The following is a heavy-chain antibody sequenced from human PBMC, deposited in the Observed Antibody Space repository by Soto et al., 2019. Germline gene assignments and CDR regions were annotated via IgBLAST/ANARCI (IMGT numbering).Heavy chain of an antibody. Sequence: QVQLQESGPGLVKPSETLSLTCTVSGGSISSYYWSWIRQPPGKGLEWIGYIYYSWSNNYNPSLKSRVPISVDTSKNQFSLKLSSVTAADTAVYYCARHPVVWAGTQLFYYYYMDVWGKGTTVTVSS. CDR2: IYYSWSN. D-gene: IGHD6-19*01. J-gene: IGHJ6*03. CDR3: ARHPVVWAGTQLFYYYYMDV. V-gene: IGHV4-59*08. CDR1: GGSISSYY.